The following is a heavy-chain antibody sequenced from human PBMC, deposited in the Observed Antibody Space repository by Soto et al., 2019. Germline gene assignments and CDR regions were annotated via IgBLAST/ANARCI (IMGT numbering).Heavy chain of an antibody. J-gene: IGHJ5*02. D-gene: IGHD1-26*01. CDR1: GYSFTSYW. V-gene: IGHV5-10-1*01. CDR3: ATGSAGATGFFWFGP. Sequence: GESLKISCKGSGYSFTSYWISWVRQMPGKGLEWMGRIDPSDSYTNYSPSFQGHVTISADKSISTAYLQWSSLKASDTAMYYCATGSAGATGFFWFGPWGQGTLVTVSS. CDR2: IDPSDSYT.